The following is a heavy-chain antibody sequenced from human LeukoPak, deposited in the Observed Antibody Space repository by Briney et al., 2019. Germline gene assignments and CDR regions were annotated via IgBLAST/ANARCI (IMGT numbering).Heavy chain of an antibody. Sequence: GGSLRLSCAASGFTFRRHAMSWVRQAPGKGVEWVSAISGSGGSTYYADSVKGRFTISRDNSKNTLYLQMNSLRAEDTAVYYCAKDLITMIVVGIFDYWGQGTLVTVSS. CDR2: ISGSGGST. CDR1: GFTFRRHA. D-gene: IGHD3-22*01. CDR3: AKDLITMIVVGIFDY. V-gene: IGHV3-23*01. J-gene: IGHJ4*02.